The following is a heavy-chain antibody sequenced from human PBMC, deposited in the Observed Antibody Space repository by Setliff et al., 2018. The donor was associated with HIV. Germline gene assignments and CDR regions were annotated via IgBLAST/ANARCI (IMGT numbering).Heavy chain of an antibody. Sequence: SETLSLTCAVYGGSFSGYYWTWIRQPPGKGLEWIGSIYHSGSTYYNPSLKSRVTISVDTSKNQFSLKLSSVTAADTAVYYCARDLADGSGSHNWFDPWGQRTLVTVSS. V-gene: IGHV4-34*01. CDR3: ARDLADGSGSHNWFDP. CDR2: IYHSGST. D-gene: IGHD3-10*01. J-gene: IGHJ5*02. CDR1: GGSFSGYY.